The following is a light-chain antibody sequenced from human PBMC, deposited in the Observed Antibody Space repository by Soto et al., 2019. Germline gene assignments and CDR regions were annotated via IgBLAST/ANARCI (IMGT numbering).Light chain of an antibody. J-gene: IGLJ1*01. Sequence: QSVLTQPPSASETPGQRVTISCSGSSSNIGGNTVNWYQQLPGTAPKLLIYRNNERPSGVPDRFSGSKSGTSASLAISGLQSEDEADYSCAAWDDSMNGYVFGTGTKLTVL. V-gene: IGLV1-44*01. CDR3: AAWDDSMNGYV. CDR2: RNN. CDR1: SSNIGGNT.